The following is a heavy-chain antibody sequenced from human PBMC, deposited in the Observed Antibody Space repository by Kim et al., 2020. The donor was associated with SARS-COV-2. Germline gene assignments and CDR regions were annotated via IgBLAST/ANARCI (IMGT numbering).Heavy chain of an antibody. CDR1: GFTFSTYS. CDR2: MSRGSNYI. Sequence: GGSLRLSCAASGFTFSTYSMNWVRQAPGKGLEWVSSMSRGSNYIYYADSVKGRFTISRDNAKNSLYLQMSSLRAEDTAVYYCARDRTTGTTYGFDSWGQGTLVTVSA. J-gene: IGHJ4*02. D-gene: IGHD1-1*01. V-gene: IGHV3-21*01. CDR3: ARDRTTGTTYGFDS.